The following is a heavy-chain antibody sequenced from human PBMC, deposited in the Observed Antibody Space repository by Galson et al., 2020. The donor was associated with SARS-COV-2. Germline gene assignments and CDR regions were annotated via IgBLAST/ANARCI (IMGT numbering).Heavy chain of an antibody. J-gene: IGHJ1*01. V-gene: IGHV3-11*06. CDR2: ISSSGSYT. CDR1: GFTFSDYY. CDR3: ARNGRDCSGGICYGAEYFQY. D-gene: IGHD2-15*01. Sequence: GESLKISCAASGFTFSDYYMSWIRQAPGKGLEWISYISSSGSYTTYADSVKGRFTISRDNAKNSLYLQMNSLRAEDTALYFCARNGRDCSGGICYGAEYFQYWGQGNPVTVSS.